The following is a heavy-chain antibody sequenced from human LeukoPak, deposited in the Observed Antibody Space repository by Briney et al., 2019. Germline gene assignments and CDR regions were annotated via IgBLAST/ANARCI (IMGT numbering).Heavy chain of an antibody. CDR1: GXXXXXXG. Sequence: GGSLRLACSASGXXXXXXGXXXXXXAPGXXLXXVSGISNKGGSTXYADSVKGRFTISRDNSKNTLHLQMSSLRADDTAVYYCVKSGTWADFDSWGQGTLVTVSS. D-gene: IGHD1-26*01. J-gene: IGHJ4*02. CDR2: ISNKGGST. V-gene: IGHV3-64D*09. CDR3: VKSGTWADFDS.